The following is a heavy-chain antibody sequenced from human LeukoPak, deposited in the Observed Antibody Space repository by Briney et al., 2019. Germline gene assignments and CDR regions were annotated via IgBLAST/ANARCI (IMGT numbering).Heavy chain of an antibody. Sequence: PGGSLRLSCAAYGFTFSSYAMQWVRQAPGKGLEWVAVISYDGSNKYYADSVKGRFTISRDNSKNTLYLQMNSPRAEDTAVYYCAGGYSYGYLKQFDYWGQGTLVTVSS. J-gene: IGHJ4*02. CDR1: GFTFSSYA. D-gene: IGHD5-18*01. V-gene: IGHV3-30*04. CDR3: AGGYSYGYLKQFDY. CDR2: ISYDGSNK.